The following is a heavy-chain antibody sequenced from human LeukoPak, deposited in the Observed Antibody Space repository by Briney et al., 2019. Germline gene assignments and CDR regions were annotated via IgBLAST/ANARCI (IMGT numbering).Heavy chain of an antibody. CDR1: GYTFTSYG. CDR3: ARVTAVDVTHFDY. D-gene: IGHD6-19*01. Sequence: ASVKVSCKASGYTFTSYGISWVRQAPGQGLEWMGWISAYNGNTNYAQNLQDRVTMTTDTSTSTAYMELRSLTSDDTAVYYCARVTAVDVTHFDYWGQGTLVTVSS. J-gene: IGHJ4*02. CDR2: ISAYNGNT. V-gene: IGHV1-18*01.